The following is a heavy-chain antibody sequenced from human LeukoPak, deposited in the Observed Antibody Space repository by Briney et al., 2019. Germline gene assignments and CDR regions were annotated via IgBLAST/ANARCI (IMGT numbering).Heavy chain of an antibody. Sequence: ASVKVSCKVSGYTLTELSMHWVRQAPGKGLEWMGGFDPEDGETIYAQKFQGRVTMTEDTSTDTAYMELSSLRSDDTAVYYCARDDFWPSRDYVWGSYRSWGQGTLVTVSS. V-gene: IGHV1-24*01. D-gene: IGHD3-16*01. J-gene: IGHJ4*02. CDR3: ARDDFWPSRDYVWGSYRS. CDR1: GYTLTELS. CDR2: FDPEDGET.